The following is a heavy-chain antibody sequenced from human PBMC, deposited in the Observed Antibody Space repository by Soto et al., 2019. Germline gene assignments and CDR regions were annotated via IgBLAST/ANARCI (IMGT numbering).Heavy chain of an antibody. D-gene: IGHD2-21*02. J-gene: IGHJ6*02. Sequence: GGSLRLSCAASGFTFSSYAMHWVHQAPGKGLEWVAVISYDGSNKYYADSVKGRFTISRDNSKNTLYLQMNSLRAEDTAVYYCARAGGNSGRGIYYGMDVWGQGTTVTVSS. CDR3: ARAGGNSGRGIYYGMDV. CDR2: ISYDGSNK. V-gene: IGHV3-30*04. CDR1: GFTFSSYA.